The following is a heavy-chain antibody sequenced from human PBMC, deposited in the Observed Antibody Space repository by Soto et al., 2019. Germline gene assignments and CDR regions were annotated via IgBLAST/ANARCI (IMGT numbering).Heavy chain of an antibody. J-gene: IGHJ4*02. D-gene: IGHD4-17*01. CDR2: VSWDDTK. V-gene: IGHV2-5*02. CDR3: AHKCYGDYPLDS. CDR1: GFSLSTSGVG. Sequence: QITLKESGPTLVKPTQTLTLTCTFSGFSLSTSGVGVGWIRQPPGKALEWLAVVSWDDTKHYSPSLKSRLTITKDTSKTQVVLTMTNMDPVDTATYLCAHKCYGDYPLDSGGQGTLVTVSS.